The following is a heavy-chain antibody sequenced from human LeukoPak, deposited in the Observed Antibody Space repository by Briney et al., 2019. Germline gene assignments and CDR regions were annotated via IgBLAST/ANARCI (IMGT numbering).Heavy chain of an antibody. Sequence: GGSLRLSCAASGFTFGSYGMSWVRQAPGKGLEWVSAISGSGGSTYYADSVKGRFTISRDNSKNTLYLQMNSLRAEDTATYYCAKDGYCSGGNCYSANDAFDIWGQGTMVTVSS. J-gene: IGHJ3*02. CDR2: ISGSGGST. D-gene: IGHD2-15*01. CDR1: GFTFGSYG. V-gene: IGHV3-23*01. CDR3: AKDGYCSGGNCYSANDAFDI.